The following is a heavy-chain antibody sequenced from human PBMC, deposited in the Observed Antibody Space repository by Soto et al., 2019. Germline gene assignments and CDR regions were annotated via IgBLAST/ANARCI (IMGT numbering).Heavy chain of an antibody. D-gene: IGHD3-3*01. CDR3: AKGVVIALDYYYYGMDV. J-gene: IGHJ6*02. CDR1: GFTFSSYA. V-gene: IGHV3-23*01. CDR2: ISGSGGST. Sequence: PGGSLRLSCAACGFTFSSYAMSWVRQAPGKGLEWVSAISGSGGSTYYADSVKGRFTISRDNSKNTLYLQMNSLRAEDTAVYYCAKGVVIALDYYYYGMDVWGQGTTVTVSS.